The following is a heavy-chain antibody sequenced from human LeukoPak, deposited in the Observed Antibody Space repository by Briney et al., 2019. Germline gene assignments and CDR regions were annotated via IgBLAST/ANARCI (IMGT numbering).Heavy chain of an antibody. J-gene: IGHJ4*02. CDR1: GLTFSTYA. CDR3: AREQGQQWRRFDS. CDR2: ISGSAAST. V-gene: IGHV3-23*01. Sequence: GGSLRLSCAASGLTFSTYAMNWVRQAPGKGLEWVSVISGSAASTSYADSVKGRFTISRDNSENTLYLQMDSLTTEDTGVYYCAREQGQQWRRFDSWGQGSPVTVSS. D-gene: IGHD6-19*01.